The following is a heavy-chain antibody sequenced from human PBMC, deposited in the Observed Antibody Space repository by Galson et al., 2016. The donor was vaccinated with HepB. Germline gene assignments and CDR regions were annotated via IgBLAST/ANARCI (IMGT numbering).Heavy chain of an antibody. J-gene: IGHJ4*02. CDR2: ISTASYTV. CDR1: GFTFSSYS. CDR3: ARGGYYYDSGDSPIDY. Sequence: SLRLSCAASGFTFSSYSMNWVRQAPGKGLEWVSYISTASYTVYYADSVKGRFTISRDNSKNTLYLQVNSLGAEDTALYYCARGGYYYDSGDSPIDYWGQGTLVTVSS. D-gene: IGHD3-22*01. V-gene: IGHV3-48*01.